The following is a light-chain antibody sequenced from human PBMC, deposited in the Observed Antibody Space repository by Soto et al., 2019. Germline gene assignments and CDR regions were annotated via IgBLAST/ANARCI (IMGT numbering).Light chain of an antibody. V-gene: IGKV1-5*03. Sequence: DIQMTQSPSTLSASVRDRVTITCRASQNIGSWLAWYQQKPGKAPKLLIYRASILESGVPSRFSGSGSGTEFTLTISSLQPDDFATDYCQQYNDYSWTFGQGTKVEIQ. CDR2: RAS. CDR1: QNIGSW. J-gene: IGKJ1*01. CDR3: QQYNDYSWT.